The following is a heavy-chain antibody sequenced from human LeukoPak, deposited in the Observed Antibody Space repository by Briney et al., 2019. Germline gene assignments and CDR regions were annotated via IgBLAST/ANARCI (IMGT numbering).Heavy chain of an antibody. Sequence: SEALSLTCTVSGGSISSSRYYWGWIRQPPGKGLEWIGSIYYSGSTYDNPSLKSRVTISVDTSKNQFSLKLSSLTAAVTAVYYCARRPTVPGASYNWNYWGWDYYYYYMDVWGKGTTVTVSS. V-gene: IGHV4-39*07. J-gene: IGHJ6*03. CDR1: GGSISSSRYY. CDR2: IYYSGST. CDR3: ARRPTVPGASYNWNYWGWDYYYYYMDV. D-gene: IGHD1-7*01.